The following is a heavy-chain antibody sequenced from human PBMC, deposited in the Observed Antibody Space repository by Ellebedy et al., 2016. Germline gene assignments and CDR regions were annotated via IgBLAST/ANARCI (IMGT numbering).Heavy chain of an antibody. CDR3: ARFLEDNSDGFDV. CDR2: IYTAGDS. D-gene: IGHD5-24*01. Sequence: GGSLRLSXVASGFSVSSHYMTWVRQAPGKGLDWVSIIYTAGDSYYAASVEGRFTVSRDKSKNIFYLQMNSLRADDTAVYFCARFLEDNSDGFDVWGLGTRVTVSS. CDR1: GFSVSSHY. J-gene: IGHJ3*01. V-gene: IGHV3-53*01.